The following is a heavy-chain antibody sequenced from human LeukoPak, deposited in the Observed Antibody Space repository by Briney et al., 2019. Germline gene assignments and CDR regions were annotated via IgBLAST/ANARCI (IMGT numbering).Heavy chain of an antibody. V-gene: IGHV4-59*01. CDR3: ARDRTAGGTNDC. D-gene: IGHD6-13*01. CDR1: GGSISSYY. J-gene: IGHJ4*02. CDR2: IYYSGST. Sequence: TASETLSLTCTVSGGSISSYYWSWIRQPPGKGLEWIGYIYYSGSTNYNPSLKSRVTISVDTSKNQFSLKLRSDTAADTAVYYCARDRTAGGTNDCWGQGTLVTVSS.